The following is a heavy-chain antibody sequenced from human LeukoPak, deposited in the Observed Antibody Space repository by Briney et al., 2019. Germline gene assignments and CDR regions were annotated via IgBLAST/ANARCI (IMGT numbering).Heavy chain of an antibody. Sequence: PSKTLSLTCTVSGGSISSNDYYWGWIRQPPGRGLEWIGNIYYSGSTFYNPSPKSRVTISVDTSKNQFSLKLSSVTAADTAVYYCARFMVRGLIVDYWGQGTLVTVSS. CDR1: GGSISSNDYY. CDR2: IYYSGST. V-gene: IGHV4-39*01. D-gene: IGHD3-10*01. J-gene: IGHJ4*02. CDR3: ARFMVRGLIVDY.